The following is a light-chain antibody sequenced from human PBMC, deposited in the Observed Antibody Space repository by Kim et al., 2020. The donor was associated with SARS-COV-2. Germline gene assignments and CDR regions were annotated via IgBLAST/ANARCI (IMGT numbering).Light chain of an antibody. V-gene: IGLV1-44*01. J-gene: IGLJ3*02. Sequence: VIISSFGSSSNIVSNTVNCYQQHPGTHPKPLIYFHNTQPPAGIARFSASTSGTSAALPISGLTPHDEDAYYCGPWYDSMTGWVFGGGTQLTVL. CDR3: GPWYDSMTGWV. CDR2: FHN. CDR1: SSNIVSNT.